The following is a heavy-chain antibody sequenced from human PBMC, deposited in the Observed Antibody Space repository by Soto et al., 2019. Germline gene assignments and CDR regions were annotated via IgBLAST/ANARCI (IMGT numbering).Heavy chain of an antibody. J-gene: IGHJ4*02. CDR2: VIPIFGTP. CDR3: AKIRWTISLQEEDAI. CDR1: GGTFGSYA. D-gene: IGHD2-15*01. V-gene: IGHV1-69*06. Sequence: QVQLVQSGAEVKKPGSSVKVSCKSSGGTFGSYAISWVRQAPGQGLEWMGGVIPIFGTPHYAQKFHGRVTITADIPTSTAYLDLSSLKSADTAVYYCAKIRWTISLQEEDAIWGQGTLVTDSS.